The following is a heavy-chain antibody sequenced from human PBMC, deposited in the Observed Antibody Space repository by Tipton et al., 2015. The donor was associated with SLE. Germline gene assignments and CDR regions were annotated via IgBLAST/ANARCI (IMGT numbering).Heavy chain of an antibody. J-gene: IGHJ4*02. CDR3: ARVGDNYDFWSGFYH. CDR2: INPNSGGT. Sequence: QSGAEVKKPGASVKVSCKASGYTFTDFYMNWVRQAPGQGLEWMGRINPNSGGTNYAQRFRGRVTMTRDTSITTAYMELTSLRSDDTAVYYCARVGDNYDFWSGFYHWGQGSLVTVSS. D-gene: IGHD3-3*01. V-gene: IGHV1-2*06. CDR1: GYTFTDFY.